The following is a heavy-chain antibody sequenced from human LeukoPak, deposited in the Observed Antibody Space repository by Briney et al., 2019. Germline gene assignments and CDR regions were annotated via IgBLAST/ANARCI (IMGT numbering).Heavy chain of an antibody. Sequence: SETLSLTCAVYGGSFSGYYWSWIRQPPGKGLEWIGEITHSGGTNYNPSLKSRVTISVDTSKNQFSLKLSSVTAADTAVYYCARRPLSSSWYNRYNWFDPWGQGTLVTVSS. CDR1: GGSFSGYY. D-gene: IGHD6-13*01. CDR2: ITHSGGT. J-gene: IGHJ5*02. V-gene: IGHV4-34*01. CDR3: ARRPLSSSWYNRYNWFDP.